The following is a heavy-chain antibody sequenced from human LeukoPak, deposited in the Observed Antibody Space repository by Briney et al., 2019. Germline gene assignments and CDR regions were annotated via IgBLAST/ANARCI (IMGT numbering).Heavy chain of an antibody. CDR2: TNTAGNTI. CDR3: ARATYDSSAVDAFDI. Sequence: GGSLRLSCAASGFTFRDYFMSWIRQAPGKGLEWVAYTNTAGNTIYYADSMKGRFTISRDNAKNSLYLQMNTLRAEDTAVYYCARATYDSSAVDAFDIWGQGSMVTVSP. V-gene: IGHV3-11*01. D-gene: IGHD3-22*01. CDR1: GFTFRDYF. J-gene: IGHJ3*02.